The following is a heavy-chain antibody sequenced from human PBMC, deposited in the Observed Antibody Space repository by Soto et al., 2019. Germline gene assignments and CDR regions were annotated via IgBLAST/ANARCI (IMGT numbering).Heavy chain of an antibody. Sequence: GGSLRLSCAASGFTFSSYGMHWVRQAPGKGLEWVAVISYDGSNKYYADSVKGRFTISRDNSKNTLYLQMSSLRAEDTAVYYCAKVSVVVADDYYGVDVWGQGTTVTVSS. D-gene: IGHD2-15*01. CDR1: GFTFSSYG. V-gene: IGHV3-30*18. CDR2: ISYDGSNK. J-gene: IGHJ6*02. CDR3: AKVSVVVADDYYGVDV.